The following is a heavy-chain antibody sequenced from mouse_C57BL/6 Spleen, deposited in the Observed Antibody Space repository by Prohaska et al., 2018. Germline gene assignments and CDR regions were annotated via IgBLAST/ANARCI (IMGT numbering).Heavy chain of an antibody. D-gene: IGHD1-1*01. V-gene: IGHV1-72*01. CDR2: IDPNSGGT. CDR1: GYTFTSYW. Sequence: KPGASVKLSCKASGYTFTSYWMHWVKQRPGRGLEWIGRIDPNSGGTKYNEKFKSKATLTVDKPSSTAYMQLSSLTSEDSAVYYCARWYYGSSYYFDYWGQGTTLTVSS. CDR3: ARWYYGSSYYFDY. J-gene: IGHJ2*01.